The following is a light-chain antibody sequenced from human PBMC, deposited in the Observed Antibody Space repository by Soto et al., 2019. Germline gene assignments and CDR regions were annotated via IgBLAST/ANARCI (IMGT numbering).Light chain of an antibody. J-gene: IGLJ2*01. CDR2: GNS. CDR1: SSNIGAGYD. CDR3: QSYDSSLSAVV. V-gene: IGLV1-40*01. Sequence: QSVLTQPPSVSWAPGQRVTISCTGSSSNIGAGYDVHWYQQLPGTAPKLLIYGNSNRPSGVPYRFSGSKSGTSASLAITGLQAEDEADYYCQSYDSSLSAVVFGGGTKVTVL.